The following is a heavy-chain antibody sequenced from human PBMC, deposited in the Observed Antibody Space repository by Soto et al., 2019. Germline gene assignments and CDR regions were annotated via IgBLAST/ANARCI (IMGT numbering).Heavy chain of an antibody. J-gene: IGHJ3*02. V-gene: IGHV3-30-3*01. CDR2: ISNDGNRQ. D-gene: IGHD3-16*02. Sequence: QEQLMESGGGVVQPGRSLRLSCVASGFSFSSQAMHWVRQAPGKGLEWVAAISNDGNRQLYADSVKDRFTISRDNSRNSLDLQMNNLRTEDTGVYFCERDIYRYGAVGTPDIWGQGTMVTVSS. CDR3: ERDIYRYGAVGTPDI. CDR1: GFSFSSQA.